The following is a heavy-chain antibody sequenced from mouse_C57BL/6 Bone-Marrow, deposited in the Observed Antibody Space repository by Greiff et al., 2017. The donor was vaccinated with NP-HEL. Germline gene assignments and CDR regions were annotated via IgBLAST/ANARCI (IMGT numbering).Heavy chain of an antibody. CDR2: INPYNGGT. Sequence: VQLQQSGPVLVKPGASVKMSCKASGYTFTDYSMNWVKQSHGKSLEWIGVINPYNGGTSYNQKFKGKATLTVDKSSSTAYMELNSLTSEDSAVYYCARGYYEGYFDYWGQGTTLTVSS. J-gene: IGHJ2*01. CDR3: ARGYYEGYFDY. D-gene: IGHD1-1*01. CDR1: GYTFTDYS. V-gene: IGHV1-19*01.